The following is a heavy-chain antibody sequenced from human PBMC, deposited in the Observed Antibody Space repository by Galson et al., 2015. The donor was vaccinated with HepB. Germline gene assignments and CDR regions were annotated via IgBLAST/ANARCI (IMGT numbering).Heavy chain of an antibody. Sequence: VKVSCKASGYTFNTYGITYVRPAPGQGLEWVGWINPDNGNTKYAQKLQGRVTMTTDTSPSPAYMELRSLRSDDTAVYYCARADWTMVDPYYFDYWGQGTLVTVSS. CDR1: GYTFNTYG. D-gene: IGHD4/OR15-4a*01. J-gene: IGHJ4*02. CDR3: ARADWTMVDPYYFDY. CDR2: INPDNGNT. V-gene: IGHV1-18*04.